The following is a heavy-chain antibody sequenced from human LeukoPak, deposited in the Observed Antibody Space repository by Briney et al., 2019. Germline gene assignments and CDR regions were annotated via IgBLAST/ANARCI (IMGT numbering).Heavy chain of an antibody. Sequence: GGSLRLSCAASGFTLSNYWMHWVRQAPGKGLVWVSNINGDGTSTTYADSVKGRFTISRDNSKNTLYLQMNSLRSEDTAVYYCARTVYGSGSPFDYWGQGTLVTVSS. CDR3: ARTVYGSGSPFDY. CDR1: GFTLSNYW. D-gene: IGHD3-10*01. CDR2: INGDGTST. V-gene: IGHV3-74*01. J-gene: IGHJ4*02.